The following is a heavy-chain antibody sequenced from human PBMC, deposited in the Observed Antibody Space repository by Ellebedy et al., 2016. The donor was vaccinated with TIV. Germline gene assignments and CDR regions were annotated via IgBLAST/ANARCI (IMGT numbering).Heavy chain of an antibody. CDR2: TYYRSKWYN. D-gene: IGHD3-9*01. CDR1: GDSVSSNSAA. CDR3: ARDPGGGYYDILTGPNNGMDV. J-gene: IGHJ6*02. Sequence: SQTLSLTXXISGDSVSSNSAAWNWIRQSPSRGLEWLGRTYYRSKWYNDYAVSVKSRITINPDTSKNQFSLQLNSVTPEDTAVYYCARDPGGGYYDILTGPNNGMDVWGQGTTVTVSS. V-gene: IGHV6-1*01.